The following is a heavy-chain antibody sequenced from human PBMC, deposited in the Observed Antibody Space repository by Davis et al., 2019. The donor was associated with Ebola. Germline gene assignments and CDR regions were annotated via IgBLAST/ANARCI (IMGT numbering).Heavy chain of an antibody. CDR1: GYSFNTYS. Sequence: RKVPGYSFNTYSVGCLRLIPGKVLEWMGIIYPGDSDTTDSPSFQGQVTISADKSITTAYLQWSSLKASDTAMYYCARLRSITRLTSFYYWGQGTLVTVSS. V-gene: IGHV5-51*01. J-gene: IGHJ4*02. CDR3: ARLRSITRLTSFYY. D-gene: IGHD3-10*01. CDR2: IYPGDSDT.